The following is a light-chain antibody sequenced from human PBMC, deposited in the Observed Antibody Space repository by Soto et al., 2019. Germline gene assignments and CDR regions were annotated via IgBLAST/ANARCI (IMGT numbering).Light chain of an antibody. Sequence: EIVLTQSPGTLSLSPGERATLSCRAGQSVSSSYLAWYQQKPGQAPRLLIYGASSRATGVPDRFSGSGSGTDFTLTISRLEPEDFAVYYCQQYGSSPLLTFGGGTKVEIK. CDR3: QQYGSSPLLT. CDR2: GAS. CDR1: QSVSSSY. J-gene: IGKJ4*01. V-gene: IGKV3-20*01.